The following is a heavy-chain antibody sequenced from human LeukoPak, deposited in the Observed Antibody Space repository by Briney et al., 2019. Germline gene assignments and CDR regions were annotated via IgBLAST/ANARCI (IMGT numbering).Heavy chain of an antibody. CDR2: TSSSDAGT. D-gene: IGHD2-15*01. CDR1: GFALSSYA. V-gene: IGHV3-23*01. J-gene: IGHJ4*02. Sequence: GGSLRLSCAASGFALSSYAMSWLRQAPGKGLEWVSATSSSDAGTYHAESVRGRFTISRDNSKNTLYLQMNSLRADDAAVYYCARAPVTSCRGAFCSPFDIWGQGTLVTVSS. CDR3: ARAPVTSCRGAFCSPFDI.